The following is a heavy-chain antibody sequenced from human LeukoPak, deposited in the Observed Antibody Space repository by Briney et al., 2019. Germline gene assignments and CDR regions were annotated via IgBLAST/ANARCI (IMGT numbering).Heavy chain of an antibody. CDR2: ISSSSSYI. J-gene: IGHJ4*02. CDR1: GFTFSSYS. V-gene: IGHV3-21*01. D-gene: IGHD2-2*01. CDR3: ASGPRPYSSTSCYPY. Sequence: GGSLRLSCAASGFTFSSYSMNWVRQAQGKVLEWVSSISSSSSYIYYADSVKGRFTIPRDNAKNSLYLQMNSLRAEDTAVYYCASGPRPYSSTSCYPYWGQGTLVTVSS.